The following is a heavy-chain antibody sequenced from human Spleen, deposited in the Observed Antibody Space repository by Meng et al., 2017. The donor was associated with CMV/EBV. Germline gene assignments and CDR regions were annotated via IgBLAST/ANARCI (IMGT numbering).Heavy chain of an antibody. CDR3: ASTEQLVQVYYYGMDV. CDR1: GGTFSSYT. CDR2: IIPILGIA. Sequence: SVKVSCKASGGTFSSYTISWVRRAPGQGLEWMGRIIPILGIANYAQKFQGRVTITADKSTSTAYMELSSLRSEDTAVYYCASTEQLVQVYYYGMDVWGQGTTVTVSS. V-gene: IGHV1-69*02. D-gene: IGHD6-13*01. J-gene: IGHJ6*02.